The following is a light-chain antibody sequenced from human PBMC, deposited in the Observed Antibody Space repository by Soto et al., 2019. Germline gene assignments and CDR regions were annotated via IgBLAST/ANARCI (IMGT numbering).Light chain of an antibody. V-gene: IGKV1-39*01. CDR3: QQCNSYPWT. CDR1: QSISSY. CDR2: AAS. J-gene: IGKJ1*01. Sequence: DIQMTQSPSSLSASVGDRVTITCRASQSISSYLNWYQQKPGKAPKLLIHAASSLESGVPSRFSGSGSGTEFTLTISSLQPDDFATYYCQQCNSYPWTFGQGTKVDIK.